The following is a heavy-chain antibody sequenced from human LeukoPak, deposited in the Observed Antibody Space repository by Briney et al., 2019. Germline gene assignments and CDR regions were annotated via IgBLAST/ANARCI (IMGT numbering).Heavy chain of an antibody. D-gene: IGHD6-19*01. CDR2: INHSGST. V-gene: IGHV4-34*01. CDR1: GGSFCGYY. CDR3: ARDKRVAVAGTYIYYYYMDV. J-gene: IGHJ6*03. Sequence: PSETLSLTCAVYGGSFCGYYWSWIRQPPGKGLEWIGEINHSGSTNYNSSLKSRVTISVDTSKNQFSLKLSSVTAADTAVYYCARDKRVAVAGTYIYYYYMDVWGNGTTVTISS.